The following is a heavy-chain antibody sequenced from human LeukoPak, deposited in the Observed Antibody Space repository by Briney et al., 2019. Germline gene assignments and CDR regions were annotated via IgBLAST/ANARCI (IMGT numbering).Heavy chain of an antibody. CDR3: AREYYGSGSYYNVGY. V-gene: IGHV3-20*04. J-gene: IGHJ4*02. D-gene: IGHD3-10*01. CDR2: INWNGGRT. CDR1: GFTFDDYG. Sequence: GGSLRLSCAASGFTFDDYGMSWVRRAPGKGLEWVSGINWNGGRTGYADSVKGRFTISRDNAKKSLYVQMNSLRAEDTALYYCAREYYGSGSYYNVGYWGQGTLVTVSS.